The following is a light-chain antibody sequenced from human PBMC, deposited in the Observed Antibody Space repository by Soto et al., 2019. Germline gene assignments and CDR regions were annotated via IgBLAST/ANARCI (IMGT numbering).Light chain of an antibody. J-gene: IGKJ1*01. CDR3: QQYNPSSRT. V-gene: IGKV1-5*03. CDR2: KAS. CDR1: QSISTW. Sequence: DIQMTQSPSTLSAFVGDRVTITCRASQSISTWLAWYQQKPGKVPKLLIFKASSLQSGVPSRFSGSGSGADFTLTISSLQPDDFATYYCQQYNPSSRTFXQGTKVDIK.